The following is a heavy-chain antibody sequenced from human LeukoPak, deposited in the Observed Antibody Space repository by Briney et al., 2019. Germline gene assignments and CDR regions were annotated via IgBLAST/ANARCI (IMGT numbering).Heavy chain of an antibody. D-gene: IGHD4-17*01. CDR2: INHSGST. Sequence: SETLSLTCAVYGGSFSGYYWSWIRQPPGKGLEWIGEINHSGSTNYNPSLKSRVTISVDTSKNQFSLKLSSVTAAGTAAYYCASSAARLRGHGMDVWGQGTTVTVSS. J-gene: IGHJ6*02. V-gene: IGHV4-34*01. CDR3: ASSAARLRGHGMDV. CDR1: GGSFSGYY.